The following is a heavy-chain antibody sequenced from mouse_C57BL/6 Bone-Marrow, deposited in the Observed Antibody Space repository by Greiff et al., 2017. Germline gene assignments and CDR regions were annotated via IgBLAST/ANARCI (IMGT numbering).Heavy chain of an antibody. D-gene: IGHD2-1*01. CDR1: GYTFTSYW. CDR2: INPSSGYT. V-gene: IGHV1-7*01. Sequence: VQLQESGAELAKPGASVKLSCKASGYTFTSYWMHWVKQRPGQGLEWIGDINPSSGYTKYNQKFKGKATLTADKSSSTAYMQPSSLTYEDSAVYYCARYGNSGYFDYWGQGTTLTVSS. J-gene: IGHJ2*01. CDR3: ARYGNSGYFDY.